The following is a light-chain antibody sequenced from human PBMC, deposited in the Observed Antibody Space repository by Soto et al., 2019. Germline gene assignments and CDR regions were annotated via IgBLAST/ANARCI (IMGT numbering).Light chain of an antibody. CDR2: DAS. Sequence: EIVLTQSPGTLSLSPGERATLSCRASQSVSSRLAWYQQKRGQAPRLLIHDASSRATGIPDRFSGSGSGTDFTLTISRLEPEDFAVYYCQQYGGSPRTFGQGTKVDNK. CDR1: QSVSSR. CDR3: QQYGGSPRT. J-gene: IGKJ1*01. V-gene: IGKV3-20*01.